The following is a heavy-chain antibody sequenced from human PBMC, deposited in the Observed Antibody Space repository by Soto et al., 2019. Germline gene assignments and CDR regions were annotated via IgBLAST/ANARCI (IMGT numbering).Heavy chain of an antibody. D-gene: IGHD5-12*01. CDR1: GFTFNTYA. Sequence: EVHLVESGGGLVQPGGSLRLSCVASGFTFNTYAMHWVRQAPGKGLEYVAAILGNGHSSYYADSVKGRFTISRDNSKNTLYLQMDSLRPEDVALYYCARDGPDGFTFDYWGQGTLVTVSS. CDR3: ARDGPDGFTFDY. CDR2: ILGNGHSS. V-gene: IGHV3-64*07. J-gene: IGHJ4*02.